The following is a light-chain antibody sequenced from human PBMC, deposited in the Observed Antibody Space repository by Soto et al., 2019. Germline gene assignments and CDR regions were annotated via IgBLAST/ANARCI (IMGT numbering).Light chain of an antibody. CDR3: SSYTSTNHVV. CDR2: EVT. Sequence: SALTQPASVSGSPGQSITISCTGTSSGVGGYNYVSWYQQHPGKAPKLVIYEVTKRPSGVSNRFSGSKSGNTASLTISGLQAEDETDYYFSSYTSTNHVVFGGGTKLTVL. V-gene: IGLV2-14*01. J-gene: IGLJ2*01. CDR1: SSGVGGYNY.